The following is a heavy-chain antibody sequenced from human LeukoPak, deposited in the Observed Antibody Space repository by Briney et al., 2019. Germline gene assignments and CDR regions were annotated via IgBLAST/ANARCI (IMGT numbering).Heavy chain of an antibody. CDR2: ISSSGSTI. CDR3: AREFSSGSIAAAGTFPSYVDY. Sequence: GGSLRLSCAASGFTFSSYEMNWVRQAPGKGLEWVSYISSSGSTIYYADSVKGRFTISRDNAKNSLYLQMNSLRAEDTAVYYCAREFSSGSIAAAGTFPSYVDYWGQGTLVTVSS. V-gene: IGHV3-48*03. J-gene: IGHJ4*02. CDR1: GFTFSSYE. D-gene: IGHD6-13*01.